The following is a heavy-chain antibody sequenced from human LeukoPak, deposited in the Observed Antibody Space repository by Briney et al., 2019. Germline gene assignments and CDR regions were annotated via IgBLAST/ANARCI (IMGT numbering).Heavy chain of an antibody. D-gene: IGHD5-12*01. J-gene: IGHJ4*02. CDR1: GGSISSHY. CDR2: ILYSGNT. Sequence: SETLSLTCTVSGGSISSHYWTWIRQPPGKGLEWIGNILYSGNTHYNPSLKSRVTISGDTSKNQFSLKLSSVTAADTAVYYCATTTIRLGYWGQRTLVTVSS. CDR3: ATTTIRLGY. V-gene: IGHV4-59*11.